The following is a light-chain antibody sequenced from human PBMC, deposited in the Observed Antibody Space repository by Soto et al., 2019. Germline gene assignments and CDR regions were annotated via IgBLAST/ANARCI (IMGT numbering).Light chain of an antibody. Sequence: EIVLTQSPATLSLSPGERATLSCRASQGVSSYLAWYQQKPGQAPRLLIYDASNKATGIPARFSGSGPGTDFTLTISSLEPEDFAVYYCQQRSNWHQLTVGGGTKVEIK. V-gene: IGKV3D-11*01. CDR1: QGVSSY. CDR2: DAS. J-gene: IGKJ4*01. CDR3: QQRSNWHQLT.